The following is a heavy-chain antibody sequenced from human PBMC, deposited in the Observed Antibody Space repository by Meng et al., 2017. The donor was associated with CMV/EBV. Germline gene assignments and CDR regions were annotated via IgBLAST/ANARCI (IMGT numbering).Heavy chain of an antibody. Sequence: GGSLRLSCAASGFTFSSYAMSWVRQAPGKGLEWVSAISGSGGSTYYADSVKGRFTISRDNAKNSLYLQMNSLRAEDTAVYYCARAVAGTAGDSDYWGQGTLVTVSS. D-gene: IGHD6-19*01. V-gene: IGHV3-23*01. CDR3: ARAVAGTAGDSDY. CDR2: ISGSGGST. CDR1: GFTFSSYA. J-gene: IGHJ4*02.